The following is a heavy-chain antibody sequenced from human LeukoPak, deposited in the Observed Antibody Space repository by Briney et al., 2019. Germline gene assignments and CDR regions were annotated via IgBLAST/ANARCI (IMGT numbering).Heavy chain of an antibody. CDR3: ARDRTRWSGYPNWFDP. Sequence: ASVKVSCKASGYTFTSYDINWVRQATGQGLEWMGWMNPNSGNTGYAQKFQGRVTMTRNTSISTAYMELSSLRSEDTAVYYCARDRTRWSGYPNWFDPWGQGTLVTVSS. J-gene: IGHJ5*02. CDR2: MNPNSGNT. CDR1: GYTFTSYD. D-gene: IGHD3-3*01. V-gene: IGHV1-8*01.